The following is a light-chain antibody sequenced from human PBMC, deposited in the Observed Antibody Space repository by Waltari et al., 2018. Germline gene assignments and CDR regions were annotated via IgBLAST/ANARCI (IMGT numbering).Light chain of an antibody. J-gene: IGKJ1*01. CDR1: QSIAIW. CDR3: QQYNTYSTWA. V-gene: IGKV1-5*03. CDR2: KAS. Sequence: DIQMTQSPSTLSASVGDRVTITSRASQSIAIWLAWYQQKPGKAPKRLISKASNLESGVPSRFSGSGSGTEFTLTISSLQPDDFAAYYCQQYNTYSTWAFGQGTKVEIK.